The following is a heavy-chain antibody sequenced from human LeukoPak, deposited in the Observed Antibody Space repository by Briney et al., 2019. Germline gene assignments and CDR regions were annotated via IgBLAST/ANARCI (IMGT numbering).Heavy chain of an antibody. V-gene: IGHV3-23*01. CDR3: AKDPKYYYGSGSYYFDY. Sequence: GGSLRLSCAASGFTFSSYAMSWVRQAPGKGLEWVSVISGSGGRTSYADSVKGRFTVSRDNSKNTLYLQMNSLRAEDTAVYYCAKDPKYYYGSGSYYFDYWGQGTLVTVSS. D-gene: IGHD3-10*01. CDR2: ISGSGGRT. CDR1: GFTFSSYA. J-gene: IGHJ4*02.